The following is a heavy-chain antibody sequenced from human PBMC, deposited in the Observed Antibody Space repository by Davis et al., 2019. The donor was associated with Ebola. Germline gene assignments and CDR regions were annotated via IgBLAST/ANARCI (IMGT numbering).Heavy chain of an antibody. V-gene: IGHV1-2*06. CDR1: GYTFTGYY. J-gene: IGHJ6*04. Sequence: AASVKVSCKASGYTFTGYYIHWVRQAPGQGLEWMGQINPNSGDTSYAQRFQGRVTMTRDTSTSTAYMELSRLRSDDTAMYYCARSCISARCYLLYATDVWGKGTTVTVSS. CDR3: ARSCISARCYLLYATDV. D-gene: IGHD2-2*01. CDR2: INPNSGDT.